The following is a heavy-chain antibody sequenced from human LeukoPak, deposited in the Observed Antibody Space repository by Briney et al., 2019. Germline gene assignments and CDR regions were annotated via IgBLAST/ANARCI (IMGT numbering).Heavy chain of an antibody. J-gene: IGHJ5*02. V-gene: IGHV4-34*01. CDR2: INHSGST. Sequence: SETLSLTCTVYGGSFSGYYWSWIRQPPGKGLEWIGEINHSGSTNYNPSLKSRVTMSVDTSKNQFSLKLSSVTAADTAVYFCARLDIVVVPASIPAVGFDPWGQGTLVTASS. CDR3: ARLDIVVVPASIPAVGFDP. CDR1: GGSFSGYY. D-gene: IGHD2-2*01.